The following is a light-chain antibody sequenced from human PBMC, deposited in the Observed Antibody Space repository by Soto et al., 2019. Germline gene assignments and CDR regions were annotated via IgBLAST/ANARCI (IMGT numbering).Light chain of an antibody. Sequence: DIQMTQSPSTLPASVGDRVTITCRASQIIYNWLAWYQRKPGKAPKLLISGASTLEGGVPSRFSGSGYVTEFTLTISNLQPDDFATYYCQHYNSYFPWMFGQGTKVDIK. J-gene: IGKJ1*01. CDR3: QHYNSYFPWM. CDR2: GAS. CDR1: QIIYNW. V-gene: IGKV1-5*01.